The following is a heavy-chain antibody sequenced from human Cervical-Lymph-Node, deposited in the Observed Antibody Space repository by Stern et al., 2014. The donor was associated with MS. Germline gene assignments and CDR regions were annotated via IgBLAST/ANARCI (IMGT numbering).Heavy chain of an antibody. D-gene: IGHD6-25*01. Sequence: QVQLGQSGAEVKKPGASVKVSCKASGHTTTSYGITWVRQAPGQGLEWMGWISGHNGNTNHVQKFQGRVTMTIDTSTSAAYMELSSLRSDDTAVYYCATFIATAGTFNYWGQGTLVTVSS. CDR2: ISGHNGNT. CDR1: GHTTTSYG. J-gene: IGHJ4*02. CDR3: ATFIATAGTFNY. V-gene: IGHV1-18*01.